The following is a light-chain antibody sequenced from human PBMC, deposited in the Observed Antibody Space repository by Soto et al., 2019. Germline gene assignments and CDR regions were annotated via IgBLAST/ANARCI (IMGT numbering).Light chain of an antibody. CDR2: GAS. Sequence: EIVMTQSPAALSVSPGERATLSCRSSQSVSSSYLAWYQQKPGQAPRLLIYGASSRATGIPDRFRGSGSGTDFTLTISRLEPEDFAVYYCQQYGSSGTFGQGTKVDIK. V-gene: IGKV3-20*01. CDR3: QQYGSSGT. J-gene: IGKJ1*01. CDR1: QSVSSSY.